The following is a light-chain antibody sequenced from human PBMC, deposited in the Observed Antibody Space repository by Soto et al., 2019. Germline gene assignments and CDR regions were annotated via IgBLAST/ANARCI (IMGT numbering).Light chain of an antibody. V-gene: IGLV2-14*03. CDR3: SSYTSASAFVL. CDR2: DVS. J-gene: IGLJ2*01. CDR1: SSDIGGYNY. Sequence: QSGLTQPASVSGSPGQSITISCTGTSSDIGGYNYVSWYQQHPGKAPKLVIYDVSHRPSGISNRFSGSKSANTASLTVSGLQAEDEADYYCSSYTSASAFVLFGGGTNVTVL.